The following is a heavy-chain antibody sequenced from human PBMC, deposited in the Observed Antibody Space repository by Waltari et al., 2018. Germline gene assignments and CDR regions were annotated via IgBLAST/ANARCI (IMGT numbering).Heavy chain of an antibody. Sequence: QVQLQESGPGLVKPSETLSLTCTVSGGSISSHYWSWIRQPPGKGMEWIGYIYYSGSTTYNPSLKVRVTIAVDTSKNQFSLKLSSVTAADTAVYYCARARVIAAAGYYYYGMDVWGQGTTVTVSS. CDR3: ARARVIAAAGYYYYGMDV. J-gene: IGHJ6*02. D-gene: IGHD6-13*01. CDR1: GGSISSHY. V-gene: IGHV4-59*11. CDR2: IYYSGST.